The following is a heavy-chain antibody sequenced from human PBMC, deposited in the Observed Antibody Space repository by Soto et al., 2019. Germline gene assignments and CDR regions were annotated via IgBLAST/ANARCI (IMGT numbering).Heavy chain of an antibody. CDR1: GFTFSSYW. CDR2: IKQDGSEK. D-gene: IGHD6-6*01. Sequence: EVQLVESGGGLVQPGGSLRLSCAASGFTFSSYWMTWVRQAPGKGLEWVANIKQDGSEKYYEDSVKGRFTISRDNAKNSLYLQMNSLRAEDTAVYYCATNEGSSSRSYWYFDLWGRGTLVTVSS. CDR3: ATNEGSSSRSYWYFDL. V-gene: IGHV3-7*05. J-gene: IGHJ2*01.